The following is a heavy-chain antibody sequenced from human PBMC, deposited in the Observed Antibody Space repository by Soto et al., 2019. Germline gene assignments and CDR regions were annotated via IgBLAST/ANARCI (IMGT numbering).Heavy chain of an antibody. J-gene: IGHJ6*02. Sequence: SETLSLTCTVSGGSISGSSYYWGWIRQPPGKGLEWIGSIYYSGSTYYNPSLKSRVTISVDTSKNQFSPKLSSVTAADTAVYYCARLEQIFGVVIPPSYYYYGMDVWGQGTTVTVSS. V-gene: IGHV4-39*01. CDR3: ARLEQIFGVVIPPSYYYYGMDV. CDR1: GGSISGSSYY. D-gene: IGHD3-3*01. CDR2: IYYSGST.